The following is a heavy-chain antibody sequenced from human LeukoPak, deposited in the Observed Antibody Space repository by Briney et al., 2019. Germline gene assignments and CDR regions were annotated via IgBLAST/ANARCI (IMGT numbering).Heavy chain of an antibody. Sequence: GGSLRLSCAASGFTFSSYAMSWVRQAPGKGLEWASAISGSGGSTYYADSVKGRFTISRDNSKNTLYLQMNSLRAEDTAVYYCAKDQSGYYGSGSYYNAQSFDYWGQGTLVTVSS. CDR1: GFTFSSYA. D-gene: IGHD3-10*01. V-gene: IGHV3-23*01. J-gene: IGHJ4*02. CDR3: AKDQSGYYGSGSYYNAQSFDY. CDR2: ISGSGGST.